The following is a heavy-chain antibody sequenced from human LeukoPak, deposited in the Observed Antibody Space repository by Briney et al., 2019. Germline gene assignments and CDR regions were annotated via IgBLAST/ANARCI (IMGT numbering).Heavy chain of an antibody. V-gene: IGHV5-51*01. CDR1: GYSFTSYW. CDR3: ARHGSSGWTYYYYYYMDV. J-gene: IGHJ6*03. D-gene: IGHD6-19*01. Sequence: GASVKVSCKASGYSFTSYWIGWVRQMPGKGLEWMGIIYPGDSDTRYSPSFQGQVTISADKSISTAYLQWSSLKASDTAMYYCARHGSSGWTYYYYYYMDVWGKGTTVTVSS. CDR2: IYPGDSDT.